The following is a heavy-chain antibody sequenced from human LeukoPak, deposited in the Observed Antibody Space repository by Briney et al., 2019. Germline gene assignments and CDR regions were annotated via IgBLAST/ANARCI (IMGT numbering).Heavy chain of an antibody. D-gene: IGHD4/OR15-4a*01. V-gene: IGHV3-23*01. Sequence: GGSLRLSCAASGFTFSSYAMSWVRQAPGMGLEWVSAISGRGDTTYYADSVKGRFTISRDNSKNTLFLQMNSLRAEDTAVYYCAKERRLTTAFDYWGQGTLVAVSS. CDR2: ISGRGDTT. J-gene: IGHJ4*02. CDR3: AKERRLTTAFDY. CDR1: GFTFSSYA.